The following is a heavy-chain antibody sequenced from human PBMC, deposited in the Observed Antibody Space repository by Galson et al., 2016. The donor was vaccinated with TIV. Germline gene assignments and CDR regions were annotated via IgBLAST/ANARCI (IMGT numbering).Heavy chain of an antibody. CDR2: IFHSGNT. D-gene: IGHD2-21*02. V-gene: IGHV4-31*03. CDR3: AAGGFCSNTDCYYGGFDS. CDR1: GGSVSRGGYY. J-gene: IGHJ4*02. Sequence: TLSLTCSVSGGSVSRGGYYWSWIRQHPGRGLEWIGYIFHSGNTFYNPSLKSRVTISVDTSKNRFSLKLSSVTAADTAVYYCAAGGFCSNTDCYYGGFDSWGQGTLVTVSS.